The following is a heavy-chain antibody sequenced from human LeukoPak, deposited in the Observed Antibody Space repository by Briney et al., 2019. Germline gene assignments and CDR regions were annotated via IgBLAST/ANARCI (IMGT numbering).Heavy chain of an antibody. Sequence: PGGSLRLSCAASGFTFSSYSMNWVRQAPGKGLEWVSSISSSSSYIYYADSVKGRFTISRDNAKNSLYLQMNGLRAEDTAVYYCARTYSWGMPDYWGQGTLVTVSS. CDR2: ISSSSSYI. CDR1: GFTFSSYS. CDR3: ARTYSWGMPDY. V-gene: IGHV3-21*01. D-gene: IGHD5-18*01. J-gene: IGHJ4*02.